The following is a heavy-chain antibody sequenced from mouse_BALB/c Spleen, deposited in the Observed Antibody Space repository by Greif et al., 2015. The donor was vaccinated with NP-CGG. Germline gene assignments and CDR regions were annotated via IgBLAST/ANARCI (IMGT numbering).Heavy chain of an antibody. V-gene: IGHV1-77*01. J-gene: IGHJ2*01. D-gene: IGHD1-1*01. CDR3: ARGGLRPFDY. CDR2: IYPGSGST. Sequence: VQRVESGPELVKPRASVKMSCKASGYTFTDYVISWVKQRTGQGLEWIGEIYPGSGSTYYNEKFKGKATLTADKSSNTAYMQLSSLTSEDSAVYFCARGGLRPFDYWGQGTTLTVSS. CDR1: GYTFTDYV.